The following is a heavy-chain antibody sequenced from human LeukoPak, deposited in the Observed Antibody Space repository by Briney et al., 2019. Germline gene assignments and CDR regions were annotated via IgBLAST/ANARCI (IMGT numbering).Heavy chain of an antibody. V-gene: IGHV1-69*01. CDR3: ASARSVWGDKVY. CDR2: IIPIFGTA. J-gene: IGHJ4*02. Sequence: SVKVSCKASGGTFSSYAISWVRQAPGQGLEWMGGIIPIFGTANYAQKFQGRVTITADESTSTAYMELSSLRSEDTAVYYCASARSVWGDKVYWGQGTLVTVSS. CDR1: GGTFSSYA. D-gene: IGHD1-26*01.